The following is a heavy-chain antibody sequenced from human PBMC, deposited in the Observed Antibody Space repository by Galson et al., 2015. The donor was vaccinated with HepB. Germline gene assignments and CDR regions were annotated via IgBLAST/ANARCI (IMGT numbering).Heavy chain of an antibody. CDR3: ARDLTDYYDSSGYWGCYFDY. Sequence: SLRLSCAASGFTFSSYEMNWVRQAPGKGLEWVSYISSSGSTIYYADSVKGRFTISRDDAKNSLYLQMNSLRAEDTAVYYCARDLTDYYDSSGYWGCYFDYWGQGTLVTVSS. CDR2: ISSSGSTI. J-gene: IGHJ4*02. CDR1: GFTFSSYE. D-gene: IGHD3-22*01. V-gene: IGHV3-48*03.